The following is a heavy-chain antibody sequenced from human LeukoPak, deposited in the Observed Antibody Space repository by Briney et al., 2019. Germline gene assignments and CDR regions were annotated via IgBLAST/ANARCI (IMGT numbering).Heavy chain of an antibody. Sequence: GGSLRLXCAVSGFIFTDYGMHWVRQAPGKALEWVAFIRYDGSTKYYVDSMKGRFTISRDNSKNMLFLQMNSLRGEDTAVYYCAKEGTASKPSDLDYWGQGTLVTVSS. CDR1: GFIFTDYG. V-gene: IGHV3-30*02. D-gene: IGHD1/OR15-1a*01. CDR3: AKEGTASKPSDLDY. CDR2: IRYDGSTK. J-gene: IGHJ4*02.